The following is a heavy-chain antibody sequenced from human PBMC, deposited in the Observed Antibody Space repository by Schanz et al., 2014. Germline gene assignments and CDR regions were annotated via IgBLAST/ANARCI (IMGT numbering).Heavy chain of an antibody. D-gene: IGHD6-13*01. CDR3: ASSGAGYSSSWDFDY. Sequence: QVQLVQSGTQVKKPGASVKVSCKASGYTFTSYGISWVRQAPGQGLEWMGWISPYNGNTNYAQKFQGRVTITADRSTSTAYMELSSLRSEDTAVYYCASSGAGYSSSWDFDYWGQGTLVTVSS. CDR1: GYTFTSYG. J-gene: IGHJ4*02. V-gene: IGHV1-18*01. CDR2: ISPYNGNT.